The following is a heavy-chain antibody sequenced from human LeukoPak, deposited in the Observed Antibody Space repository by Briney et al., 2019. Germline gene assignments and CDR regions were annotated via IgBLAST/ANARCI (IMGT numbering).Heavy chain of an antibody. Sequence: GGSLRLSCAASGFTFDDYGMSWVRQAPGKGLEWVSGINWNGGSTVYADSVKGRFTISRDNAKNSLYLQMNSLRAEDTALYYCARGLRYCSSTSCFDYWGQGTLVTVSS. CDR3: ARGLRYCSSTSCFDY. CDR1: GFTFDDYG. J-gene: IGHJ4*02. CDR2: INWNGGST. D-gene: IGHD2-2*01. V-gene: IGHV3-20*04.